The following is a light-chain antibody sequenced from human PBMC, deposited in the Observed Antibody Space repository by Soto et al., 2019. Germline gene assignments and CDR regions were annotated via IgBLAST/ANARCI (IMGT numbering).Light chain of an antibody. V-gene: IGLV1-44*01. CDR1: SSNIGSNN. J-gene: IGLJ3*02. CDR2: SNN. Sequence: QSVLTQPPSASGTPGQRVTISCSGSSSNIGSNNVNWYQQLPGTAPRLLIYSNNQRPSGVPDRFSGSKSGTSASLAISGLQSEDDTDYYCATWDDSLNAWVFGGGTKLTVL. CDR3: ATWDDSLNAWV.